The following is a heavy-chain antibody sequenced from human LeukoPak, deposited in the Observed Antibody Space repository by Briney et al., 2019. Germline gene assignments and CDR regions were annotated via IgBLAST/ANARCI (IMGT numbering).Heavy chain of an antibody. CDR2: IYYSGST. J-gene: IGHJ3*02. CDR1: GGSISSYY. V-gene: IGHV4-59*01. Sequence: SETLSLTCTVSGGSISSYYWSWIRQPPGKGLEWIGYIYYSGSTNYNPSLKSRVTISVDTSKNQFSLKLSPVTAADTAVYYCARLFQLQHSDAFDIWGQGTMVTVSS. D-gene: IGHD2-2*01. CDR3: ARLFQLQHSDAFDI.